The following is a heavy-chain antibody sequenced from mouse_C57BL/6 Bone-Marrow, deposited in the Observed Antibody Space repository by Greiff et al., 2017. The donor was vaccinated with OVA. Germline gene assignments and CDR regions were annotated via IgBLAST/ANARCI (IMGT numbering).Heavy chain of an antibody. CDR3: ARHGYYDAMDY. J-gene: IGHJ4*01. Sequence: EVKLVESGRGLVKPGGSLKLSCAASGFTFSSYTMSWVRQTPEKRLEWVATISGGGGNTYYPDSVKGRFTISRDNAKNTLYLQMSSLRSEDTALYYCARHGYYDAMDYWGQGTSVTVSS. D-gene: IGHD2-2*01. CDR2: ISGGGGNT. CDR1: GFTFSSYT. V-gene: IGHV5-9*01.